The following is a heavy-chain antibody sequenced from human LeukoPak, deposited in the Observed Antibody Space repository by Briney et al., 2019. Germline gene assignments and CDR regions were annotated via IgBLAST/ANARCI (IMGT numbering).Heavy chain of an antibody. CDR2: ISSGGDTI. D-gene: IGHD3-9*01. V-gene: IGHV3-11*01. CDR3: ARAGYYDTLTGLDY. Sequence: GGSLRLSCAASGFTFSDYYMTWIRQAPGKGLEWVSFISSGGDTIYYADSVKGRFAISRDNAKNSLYLQMNSLRAEDTAIYYCARAGYYDTLTGLDYWGRGTLVTVSS. CDR1: GFTFSDYY. J-gene: IGHJ4*02.